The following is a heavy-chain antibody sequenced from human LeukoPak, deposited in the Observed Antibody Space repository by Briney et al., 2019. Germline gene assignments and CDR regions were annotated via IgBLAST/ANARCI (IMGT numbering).Heavy chain of an antibody. CDR1: GGSISSSSYY. V-gene: IGHV4-39*07. J-gene: IGHJ3*02. D-gene: IGHD3-10*01. CDR2: IYYSGST. CDR3: ARAVVILGDAFDI. Sequence: SETLSLTCTVSGGSISSSSYYWGWIRQPPGKGLEWIGSIYYSGSTYYNPSLKSRVTISVDTSKNQFSLKLSSVTAADTAVYYCARAVVILGDAFDIWGQGTMVTVSS.